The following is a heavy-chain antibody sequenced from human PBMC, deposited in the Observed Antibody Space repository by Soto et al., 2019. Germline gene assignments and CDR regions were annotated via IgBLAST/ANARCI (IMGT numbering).Heavy chain of an antibody. CDR1: GGFIDSFY. CDR2: VDYLGST. Sequence: QVQQQESGPGLVKPSATLSLTCNVSGGFIDSFYWSWIRQPPGKGLEWIGYVDYLGSTKYNPSLESRLTISVDTSKNQFSLRLNSVTAADTATYYCARAFGSRNWFDPWGQGTLVTVSA. V-gene: IGHV4-59*01. D-gene: IGHD3-16*01. J-gene: IGHJ5*02. CDR3: ARAFGSRNWFDP.